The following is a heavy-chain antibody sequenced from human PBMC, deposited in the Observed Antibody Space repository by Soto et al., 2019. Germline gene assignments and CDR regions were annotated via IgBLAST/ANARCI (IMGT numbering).Heavy chain of an antibody. CDR2: IKTDSGDT. CDR3: ARRSTTYLNEVIYDR. V-gene: IGHV1-2*02. CDR1: RYTFTSYD. Sequence: QIQLVQSGPEVMRPGASVRVSCKASRYTFTSYDIFWVRQSPGQGLEWMGWIKTDSGDTKYAQKFRGRVTMTRHTSISTAYMELNNLVSDDTAVYYCARRSTTYLNEVIYDRCGQGTLVTVSS. J-gene: IGHJ5*02. D-gene: IGHD1-1*01.